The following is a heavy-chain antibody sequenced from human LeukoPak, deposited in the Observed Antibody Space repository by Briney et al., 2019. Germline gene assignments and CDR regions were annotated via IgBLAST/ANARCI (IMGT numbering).Heavy chain of an antibody. CDR1: GDSVSSNSAA. CDR2: TYYRSKWYN. J-gene: IGHJ4*02. CDR3: ARGTVVVPAATFDY. Sequence: SQTLSLTCAISGDSVSSNSAAWNWIRQSPSRGLEWLGRTYYRSKWYNDYAVSVKSRITISPDTSKNQFSLQLNSVTPEDTAVYYCARGTVVVPAATFDYWGQGTLVTVSS. D-gene: IGHD2-2*01. V-gene: IGHV6-1*01.